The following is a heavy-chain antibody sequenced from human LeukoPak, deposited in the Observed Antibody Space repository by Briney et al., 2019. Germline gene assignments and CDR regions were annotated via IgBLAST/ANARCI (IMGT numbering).Heavy chain of an antibody. V-gene: IGHV4-30-2*01. CDR3: ARGPYYYDSSGSDY. Sequence: SQTLSLTCAVSGGSISGAGYSWSWIRQPPGKGLEWIGYIYHSGSTYYNPSLKSRVTISVDTSKNQFSLKLSSVTAADTAVYYCARGPYYYDSSGSDYWGQGTLVTVSS. CDR1: GGSISGAGYS. D-gene: IGHD3-22*01. J-gene: IGHJ4*02. CDR2: IYHSGST.